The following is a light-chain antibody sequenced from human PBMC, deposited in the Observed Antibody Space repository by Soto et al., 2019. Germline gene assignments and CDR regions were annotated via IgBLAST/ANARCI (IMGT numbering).Light chain of an antibody. V-gene: IGLV4-69*01. CDR3: QTWGTGTWV. Sequence: QLVLPQSPSASASLGASVKLTCTLSSGHSSYAIAWHQQQPEKGPRYLMTLNSDGSHSKGDGIPDRFSGSSSGAERYLTISSLQSEDEADYYCQTWGTGTWVFGGGTKLTVL. CDR1: SGHSSYA. CDR2: LNSDGSH. J-gene: IGLJ3*02.